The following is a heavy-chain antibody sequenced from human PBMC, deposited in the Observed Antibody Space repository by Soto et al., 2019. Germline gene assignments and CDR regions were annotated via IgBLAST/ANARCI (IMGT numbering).Heavy chain of an antibody. J-gene: IGHJ6*02. CDR2: IKSKADGETT. CDR3: SALGV. CDR1: GFNFINAW. Sequence: EVQLVESGGGLVEPGGSLRLSCAASGFNFINAWMHWVRQAPGKGLEWVGRIKSKADGETTDYAAPVKGRFIISRDDSKNTQYLQINSLKMEDTAVYYCSALGVWGQGTTVTVSS. D-gene: IGHD1-26*01. V-gene: IGHV3-15*07.